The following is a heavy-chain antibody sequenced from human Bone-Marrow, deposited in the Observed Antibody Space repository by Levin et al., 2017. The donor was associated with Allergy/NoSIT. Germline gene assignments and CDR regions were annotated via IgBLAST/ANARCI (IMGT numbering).Heavy chain of an antibody. D-gene: IGHD3-10*01. Sequence: SCAASGFTVSSNYMSWVRQAPGKGLEWVSLIYSGGRGYYADFVRGRFTISRDNSKNTLYLQLNSLRAEDKAVYYCAVYGSGNDYSAFDIWGQGTMVTVSS. V-gene: IGHV3-53*01. CDR2: IYSGGRG. J-gene: IGHJ3*02. CDR3: AVYGSGNDYSAFDI. CDR1: GFTVSSNY.